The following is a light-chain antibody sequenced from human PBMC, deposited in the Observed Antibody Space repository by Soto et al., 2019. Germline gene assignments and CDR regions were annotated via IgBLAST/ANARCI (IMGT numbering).Light chain of an antibody. J-gene: IGLJ1*01. CDR1: SSDVGTYNL. V-gene: IGLV2-23*02. CDR2: EVT. CDR3: CSYAGSSYV. Sequence: QSVLTQPASVPGSPGQSITISCTGSSSDVGTYNLVSWYQQHPGEAPKLMIYEVTKRPSGVSNRFSGSKSGNTASLTISGLQAEDEADYYCCSYAGSSYVFGTGTKSPS.